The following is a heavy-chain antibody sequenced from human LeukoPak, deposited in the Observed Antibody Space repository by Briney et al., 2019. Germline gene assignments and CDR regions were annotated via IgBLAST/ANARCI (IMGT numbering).Heavy chain of an antibody. D-gene: IGHD2-21*02. V-gene: IGHV4-59*01. J-gene: IGHJ5*02. CDR3: ARVVRGVVTSNWFDP. Sequence: SETLSLTCTVSGDSLNTYYWTWIRQTPGKELEWIGFVASSGTSNYNPSLKSRVSISIDTSKNQFSLALTSVTPADTAVYYCARVVRGVVTSNWFDPWGQGALVSVSS. CDR1: GDSLNTYY. CDR2: VASSGTS.